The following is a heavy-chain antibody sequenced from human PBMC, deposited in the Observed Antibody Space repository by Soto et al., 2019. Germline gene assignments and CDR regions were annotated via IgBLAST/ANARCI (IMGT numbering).Heavy chain of an antibody. CDR1: GFTFSSYG. V-gene: IGHV3-33*01. CDR3: ARDGSGDRHAFDI. J-gene: IGHJ3*02. CDR2: IWYDGSNK. D-gene: IGHD3-10*01. Sequence: GGSLRLSCSASGFTFSSYGMHWVRQAPGKGLEWVAVIWYDGSNKYYADSVKGRFTISRDNSKNTLYLQMNSLRVEDTAVYYCARDGSGDRHAFDIWGQGTMVTVSS.